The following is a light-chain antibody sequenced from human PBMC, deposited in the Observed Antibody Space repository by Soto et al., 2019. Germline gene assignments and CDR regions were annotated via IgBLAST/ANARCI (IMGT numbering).Light chain of an antibody. Sequence: EIELTQSPGTLSLSPGERATLSCRASQSISSSYLTWYQVKPGQAPRLLMYGASSRAAGIPDRFSGSGSGTDFTLTISRLEPEDFAVYYCQRYGSAFGQGTKVHIK. V-gene: IGKV3-20*01. CDR3: QRYGSA. CDR1: QSISSSY. CDR2: GAS. J-gene: IGKJ1*01.